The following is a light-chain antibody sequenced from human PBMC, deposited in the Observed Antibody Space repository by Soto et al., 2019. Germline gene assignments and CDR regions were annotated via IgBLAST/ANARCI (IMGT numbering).Light chain of an antibody. CDR2: GAS. V-gene: IGKV3D-15*01. Sequence: EFVLTQSPATLSLSPGERATLSCRASQSVSSYLAWYQQKPGRAPRLLIYGASTRATGTPARFSGSGSGTDFTLTISSLQSEDFALYYCQQYNKWPLITFGQGTRLEIK. J-gene: IGKJ5*01. CDR3: QQYNKWPLIT. CDR1: QSVSSY.